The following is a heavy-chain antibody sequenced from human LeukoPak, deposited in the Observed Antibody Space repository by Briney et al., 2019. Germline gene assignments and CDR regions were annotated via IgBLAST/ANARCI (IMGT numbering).Heavy chain of an antibody. CDR3: ARGPYAYTSSATLGSYNWFDP. J-gene: IGHJ5*02. D-gene: IGHD2-2*02. CDR2: IYPGDSHT. V-gene: IGHV5-51*01. CDR1: GYSSPNYW. Sequence: GESLKISRKGSGYSSPNYWIGWVRQMPGKGLEWMGIIYPGDSHTRYSPSFQDQVTISVDKSISTAYLQWSSLKASDTAMYYCARGPYAYTSSATLGSYNWFDPWGQGSLVTVSS.